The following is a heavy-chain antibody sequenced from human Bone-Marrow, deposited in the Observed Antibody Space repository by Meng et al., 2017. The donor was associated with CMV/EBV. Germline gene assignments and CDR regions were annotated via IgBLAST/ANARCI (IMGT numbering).Heavy chain of an antibody. CDR3: ARWGSFDK. CDR2: IYSGGSI. J-gene: IGHJ4*02. CDR1: GFSVSDNY. V-gene: IGHV3-53*01. Sequence: GESLKISCAASGFSVSDNYMSWVRQAPGRGLEWVSLIYSGGSIYNADSVKGRFSISRDSSKNTLYLQMNSLRAEDTAVYFCARWGSFDKWGQGTLVTVSS. D-gene: IGHD7-27*01.